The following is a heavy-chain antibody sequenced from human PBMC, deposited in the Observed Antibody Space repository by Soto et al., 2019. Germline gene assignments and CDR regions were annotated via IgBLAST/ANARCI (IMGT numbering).Heavy chain of an antibody. CDR1: GFTFSSYG. V-gene: IGHV3-30*18. CDR2: ISYDGSNK. CDR3: AKDVVVGATTGLGDYYYYYGMDV. J-gene: IGHJ6*02. Sequence: GSLRLSCAASGFTFSSYGMHWVRQAPGKGLEWVAVISYDGSNKYYADSVKGRFTISRDNSKNTLYLQMNSLRAEDTAVYYCAKDVVVGATTGLGDYYYYYGMDVWGQGTTVTVSS. D-gene: IGHD1-26*01.